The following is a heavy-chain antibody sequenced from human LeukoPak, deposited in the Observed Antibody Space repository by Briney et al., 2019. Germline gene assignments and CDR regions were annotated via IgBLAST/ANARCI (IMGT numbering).Heavy chain of an antibody. CDR2: ISSSSSTI. Sequence: GGSLRLSCAASGFTFSSYSMNWVRQAPGKGLEWVSYISSSSSTIYYADSVKGRFTISRDNAKNSLYLQMNSLRAEDTAVYYCARNRVHYYGSGSGRVFDYWGQGTLVTVSS. CDR1: GFTFSSYS. V-gene: IGHV3-48*04. CDR3: ARNRVHYYGSGSGRVFDY. D-gene: IGHD3-10*01. J-gene: IGHJ4*02.